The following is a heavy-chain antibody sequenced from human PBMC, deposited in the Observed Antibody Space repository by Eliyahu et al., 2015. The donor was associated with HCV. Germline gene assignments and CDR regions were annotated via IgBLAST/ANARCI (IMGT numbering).Heavy chain of an antibody. CDR1: GDTFSSFI. V-gene: IGHV1-69*08. CDR2: IIPMLGTT. CDR3: VCSQGDYSNYVFDY. J-gene: IGHJ4*02. Sequence: QVQLVQSEAEVRKPGSSVKVSCKPSGDTFSSFIISWVRQAPGQGFDWMGSIIPMLGTTDYAQKFQDRVTISADKSTSTAYMELSGLRSDDTAVYYCVCSQGDYSNYVFDYWGQGSLVTVSS. D-gene: IGHD4-11*01.